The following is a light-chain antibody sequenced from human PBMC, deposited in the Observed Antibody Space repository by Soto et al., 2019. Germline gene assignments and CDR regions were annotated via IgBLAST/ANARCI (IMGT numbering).Light chain of an antibody. CDR1: SSDVGGYNY. V-gene: IGLV2-14*01. J-gene: IGLJ1*01. Sequence: SVLTQPASVSGSPGQSITISCTGTSSDVGGYNYVSWYQQHPGKAPKLMIYDVSNRPSGVSNRFSGSKSGNTASLTISGLQAEDEADYYCSSYTSSSTLYVFGNGTKVTVL. CDR3: SSYTSSSTLYV. CDR2: DVS.